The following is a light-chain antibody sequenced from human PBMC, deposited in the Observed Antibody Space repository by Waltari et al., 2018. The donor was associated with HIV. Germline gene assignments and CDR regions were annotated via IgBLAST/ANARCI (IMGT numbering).Light chain of an antibody. Sequence: DIQLTQSPSFPSASVGDRVSITCRASRDVSNFLAWYQKKPGTAPKLLIYGASTLQSGVPSRFGGSGSGAQFTLTINSLQPDDFATYYCQQSDSYPLTFGQGTRL. J-gene: IGKJ5*01. V-gene: IGKV1-9*01. CDR2: GAS. CDR1: RDVSNF. CDR3: QQSDSYPLT.